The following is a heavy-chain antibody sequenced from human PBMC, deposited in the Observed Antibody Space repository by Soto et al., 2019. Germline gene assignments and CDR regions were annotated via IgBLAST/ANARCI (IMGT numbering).Heavy chain of an antibody. CDR1: GFTFTSYA. CDR2: ISAYNDNT. D-gene: IGHD6-13*01. J-gene: IGHJ4*02. V-gene: IGHV1-18*01. Sequence: ASVKVSCKASGFTFTSYAISWVRQAPGQGLEWMGWISAYNDNTNYAQKLQGRVTMTRNTSISTAYMELSSLRSEGTAVYYCAREHSSSWRFDYWGQGTLVTVSS. CDR3: AREHSSSWRFDY.